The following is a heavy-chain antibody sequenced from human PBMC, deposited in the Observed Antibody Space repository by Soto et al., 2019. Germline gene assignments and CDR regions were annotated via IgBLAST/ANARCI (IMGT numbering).Heavy chain of an antibody. J-gene: IGHJ6*02. V-gene: IGHV3-48*02. D-gene: IGHD1-26*01. CDR1: GFTFSSYS. CDR3: ARDVGATYYYYYGMDV. Sequence: EVQLVESGGGLVQPGGSLRLSCAASGFTFSSYSMNWVRQAPGKGLEWVSYISSSSSTIYYADSVKGRFTISRDNAKNSLYLQMNSLRDEDTAVYYCARDVGATYYYYYGMDVWGQGTTVTVSS. CDR2: ISSSSSTI.